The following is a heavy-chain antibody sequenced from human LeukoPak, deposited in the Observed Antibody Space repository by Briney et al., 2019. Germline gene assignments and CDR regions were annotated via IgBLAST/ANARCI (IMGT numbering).Heavy chain of an antibody. D-gene: IGHD3-10*01. Sequence: PSETLSLTCTVSGDSLSSSSYYWIRIRQPPGKERVWIGTIFYSADTYYNPSLKSRITISVDTSKNQFSPKLSSVTAADTAVYYCATQILLCHYYWGQGTLVTVSS. CDR3: ATQILLCHYY. V-gene: IGHV4-39*01. J-gene: IGHJ4*02. CDR1: GDSLSSSSYY. CDR2: IFYSADT.